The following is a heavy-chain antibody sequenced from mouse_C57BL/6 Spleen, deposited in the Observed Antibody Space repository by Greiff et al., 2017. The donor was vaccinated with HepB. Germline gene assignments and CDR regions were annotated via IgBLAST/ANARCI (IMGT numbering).Heavy chain of an antibody. CDR3: ARRGYYESYWYFDV. J-gene: IGHJ1*03. D-gene: IGHD2-4*01. Sequence: EVQLQESGGGLVQPGGSLKLSCAASGIDFSRYWMSWVRRAPGKGLEWIGEINPDSSTINYAPSLKDKFIVSRDNAKNTLYLQMSNVRSEDTALYYCARRGYYESYWYFDVWGTGTTVTVSS. CDR2: INPDSSTI. CDR1: GIDFSRYW. V-gene: IGHV4-1*01.